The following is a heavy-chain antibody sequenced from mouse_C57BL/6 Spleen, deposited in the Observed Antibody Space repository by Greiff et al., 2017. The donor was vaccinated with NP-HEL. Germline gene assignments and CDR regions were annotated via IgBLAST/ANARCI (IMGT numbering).Heavy chain of an antibody. D-gene: IGHD2-3*01. CDR3: AIFDGYYDYAMDY. CDR2: SDPEDGET. Sequence: EVQLQESGAELVKPGASVKLSCTASGFNIKDYNMHWVKQRTEQGLEWIGRSDPEDGETKYAPKFQGNATIKADPSSNTAYLQLSSLTAEDTAVYYCAIFDGYYDYAMDYWGQGTSVTVSS. CDR1: GFNIKDYN. J-gene: IGHJ4*01. V-gene: IGHV14-2*01.